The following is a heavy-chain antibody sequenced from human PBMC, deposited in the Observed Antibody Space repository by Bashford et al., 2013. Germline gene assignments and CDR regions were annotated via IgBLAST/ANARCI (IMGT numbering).Heavy chain of an antibody. V-gene: IGHV3-33*01. J-gene: IGHJ4*02. CDR2: IWYDGNTK. CDR3: ARDAVFWSGYNAFDS. D-gene: IGHD3-3*01. Sequence: VRQAPGKGLEWVAIIWYDGNTKFYADSVKGRFTISRDNSKNTLYLHMNSLTAEDTAVYYCARDAVFWSGYNAFDSWGQGTLVTVSS.